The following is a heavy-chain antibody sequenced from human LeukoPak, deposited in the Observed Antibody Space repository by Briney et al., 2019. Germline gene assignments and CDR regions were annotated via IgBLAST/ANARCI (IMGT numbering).Heavy chain of an antibody. Sequence: GASVKVSCKASGYTFTGYYMHWVRQAPGQGLEWMGWINPNSGGTNYAQKFQGRVTMTRDTSISTAYMELSRLRSDDTAVYYCARDFEDGYSSIRTGYWGQGTLVTVSS. CDR1: GYTFTGYY. J-gene: IGHJ4*02. CDR2: INPNSGGT. V-gene: IGHV1-2*02. D-gene: IGHD6-13*01. CDR3: ARDFEDGYSSIRTGY.